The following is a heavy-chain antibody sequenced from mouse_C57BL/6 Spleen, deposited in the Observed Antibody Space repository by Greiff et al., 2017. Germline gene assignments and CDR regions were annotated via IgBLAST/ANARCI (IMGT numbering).Heavy chain of an antibody. CDR3: ARYGMVRLAMDY. D-gene: IGHD2-1*01. V-gene: IGHV1-52*01. Sequence: QVQLQQPGAELVRPGSSVKLSCKASGYTFTSYWMHWVKQRPIQGLEWIGNIDPSDSETHYNQKFKDKATLTVDKSSSTAYMQLSSLTSEDSAVYYCARYGMVRLAMDYWGQGTSVTVSS. CDR2: IDPSDSET. CDR1: GYTFTSYW. J-gene: IGHJ4*01.